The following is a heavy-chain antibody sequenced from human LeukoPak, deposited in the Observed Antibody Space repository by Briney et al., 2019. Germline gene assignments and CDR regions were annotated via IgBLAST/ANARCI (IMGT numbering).Heavy chain of an antibody. Sequence: SVKVSCKTSGYTFTNYYMHWVRQAPGQGLEWMGIINPSDGSTNYAQKFQGRVTMTRDTSTSTVYMELSSLRSEDTAVFYCARVGQLVFHYWGQGTLVTVSS. V-gene: IGHV1-46*03. CDR1: GYTFTNYY. CDR2: INPSDGST. CDR3: ARVGQLVFHY. J-gene: IGHJ4*02. D-gene: IGHD6-6*01.